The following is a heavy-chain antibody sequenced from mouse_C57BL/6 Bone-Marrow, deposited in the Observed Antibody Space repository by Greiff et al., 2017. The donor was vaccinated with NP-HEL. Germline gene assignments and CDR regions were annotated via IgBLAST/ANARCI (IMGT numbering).Heavy chain of an antibody. CDR1: GYTFTSYG. CDR3: ARDDSLYYYAMDY. V-gene: IGHV1-81*01. Sequence: QVQLKESGAELARPGASVKLSCKASGYTFTSYGISWVKQRTGQGLEWIGEIYPRSGNTYYNEKFKGKATLTADKSSSTAYMELRSLTSEDSAVYFCARDDSLYYYAMDYWGQGTSVTVSS. J-gene: IGHJ4*01. CDR2: IYPRSGNT. D-gene: IGHD2-4*01.